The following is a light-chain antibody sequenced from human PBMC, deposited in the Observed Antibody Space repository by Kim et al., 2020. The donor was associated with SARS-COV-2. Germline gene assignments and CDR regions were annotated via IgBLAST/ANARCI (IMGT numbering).Light chain of an antibody. CDR2: LDNDGSH. V-gene: IGLV4-69*01. CDR1: RGHSSYA. J-gene: IGLJ3*02. Sequence: QPVLTQSPSASASLGASVKLTCTLSRGHSSYAIAWNQQQPEQGPRYLMKLDNDGSHITGDGIPDRFSGSSSGAERYLTISSLQSEDEADYYCQTWGTSIRVFGGGTQLTVL. CDR3: QTWGTSIRV.